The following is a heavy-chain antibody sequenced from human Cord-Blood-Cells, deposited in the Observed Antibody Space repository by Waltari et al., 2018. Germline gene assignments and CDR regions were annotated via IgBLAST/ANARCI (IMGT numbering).Heavy chain of an antibody. D-gene: IGHD7-27*01. CDR2: INPNSGGT. V-gene: IGHV1-2*02. CDR3: ARRGTGSPVNFDY. CDR1: GYTFTASY. J-gene: IGHJ4*02. Sequence: QVQLVQSGAEVKKPGASVTVSCKAPGYTFTASYMHWVRQAPGQGLEWMGWINPNSGGTNYAQKFQGRVTMTRDTSISTAYMELSRLRSDDTAVYYCARRGTGSPVNFDYWGQGTLVTVSS.